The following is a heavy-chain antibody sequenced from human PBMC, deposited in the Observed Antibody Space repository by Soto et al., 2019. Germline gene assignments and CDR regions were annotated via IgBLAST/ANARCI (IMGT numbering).Heavy chain of an antibody. V-gene: IGHV4-34*01. D-gene: IGHD3-10*01. J-gene: IGHJ5*02. CDR3: ARNWFGTNWFDP. Sequence: SETLSLTCAVYGGSFSGYYWSWIRQPPGKGLEWIGEINHSGSTNYNPSLKSRVTISVDTSKNQFSLKLSSVTAADTAVYYCARNWFGTNWFDPWGQGTLVPVSS. CDR2: INHSGST. CDR1: GGSFSGYY.